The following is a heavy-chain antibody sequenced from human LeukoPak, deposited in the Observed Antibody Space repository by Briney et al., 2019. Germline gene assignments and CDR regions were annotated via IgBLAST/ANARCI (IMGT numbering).Heavy chain of an antibody. CDR3: ARQRGVATIQDY. V-gene: IGHV4-39*01. CDR1: GFTFSSHA. J-gene: IGHJ4*02. CDR2: IYYSGST. Sequence: GSLRLSCAASGFTFSSHAMSWVRQPPGKGLEWIGSIYYSGSTHYNPSLKSRVTISVDTSKNQFSLKLSSVTAADTAVYYCARQRGVATIQDYWGQGTLVTVSS. D-gene: IGHD5-12*01.